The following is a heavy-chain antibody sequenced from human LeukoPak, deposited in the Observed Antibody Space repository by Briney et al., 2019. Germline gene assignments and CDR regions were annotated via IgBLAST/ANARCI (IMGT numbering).Heavy chain of an antibody. V-gene: IGHV3-30*18. D-gene: IGHD2-21*01. CDR2: ISYDGSNK. CDR3: AKVGKTYCGGDCYSTDYYYYYMDV. CDR1: GFTFSSYG. Sequence: GGSLRLSCAASGFTFSSYGMHWVRQAPGKGLEWVAVISYDGSNKYYADSVKGRFTISRDNSKNTLYLQMNSLRAEDTAVYYCAKVGKTYCGGDCYSTDYYYYYMDVWGKGTTVTVSS. J-gene: IGHJ6*03.